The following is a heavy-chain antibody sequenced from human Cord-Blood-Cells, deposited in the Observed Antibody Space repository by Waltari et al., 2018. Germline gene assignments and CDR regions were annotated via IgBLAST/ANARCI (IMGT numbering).Heavy chain of an antibody. J-gene: IGHJ4*02. Sequence: QLGASGGGLVQPGGALSLSCAASGFTFSSHWLCWVRQAPGKGLEWVANIKQDGSEKYYVDSVKGRFTISRDNAKNSLYLQMNSLRAEDTAVYYCARLATTYYFDYWGQGTLVTVSS. CDR2: IKQDGSEK. CDR3: ARLATTYYFDY. V-gene: IGHV3-7*01. CDR1: GFTFSSHW. D-gene: IGHD5-12*01.